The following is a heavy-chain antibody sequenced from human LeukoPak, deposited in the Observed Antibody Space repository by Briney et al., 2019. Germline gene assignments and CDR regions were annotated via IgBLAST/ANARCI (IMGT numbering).Heavy chain of an antibody. Sequence: GRSLRLSCAASGFTFSSYGMHSVRQAPGKWLEWVAVIWYDGSNKYYADSVKGRFTISRDNSKNTLYLQMNSLRAEDTAVYYCARRGRVAATLFDYWGQGTLVTVSS. J-gene: IGHJ4*02. D-gene: IGHD2-15*01. CDR1: GFTFSSYG. CDR3: ARRGRVAATLFDY. CDR2: IWYDGSNK. V-gene: IGHV3-33*01.